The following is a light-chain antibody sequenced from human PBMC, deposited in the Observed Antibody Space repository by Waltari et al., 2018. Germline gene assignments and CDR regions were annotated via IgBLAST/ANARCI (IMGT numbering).Light chain of an antibody. V-gene: IGLV2-14*03. J-gene: IGLJ2*01. Sequence: QSALTQPASVSGSPGQSITISCTGTSSDVGGYNYVSWYQQHPGKAPKLMIYDVINRPSGVSNRCSGSKSGNTASLTISGLQAEDEADYYCSSYISSSTLELFGGGTSLTVL. CDR1: SSDVGGYNY. CDR2: DVI. CDR3: SSYISSSTLEL.